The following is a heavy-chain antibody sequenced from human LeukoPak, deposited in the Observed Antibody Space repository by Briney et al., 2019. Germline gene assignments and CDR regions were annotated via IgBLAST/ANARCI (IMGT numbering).Heavy chain of an antibody. J-gene: IGHJ5*02. CDR3: ARVGPINWFDP. Sequence: GGSLRLSCAASGFTFSSYAMSWVRQAPGKGLEWVANIKQDGSEKYYVDSVKGRFTISRDNAKNSLYLQMNSLRAEDTAVYYCARVGPINWFDPWGQGTLVTVSS. V-gene: IGHV3-7*01. CDR1: GFTFSSYA. CDR2: IKQDGSEK.